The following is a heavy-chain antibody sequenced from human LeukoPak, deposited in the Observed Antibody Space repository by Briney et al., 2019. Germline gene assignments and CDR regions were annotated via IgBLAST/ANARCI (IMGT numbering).Heavy chain of an antibody. V-gene: IGHV4-4*02. D-gene: IGHD4-17*01. CDR2: IYHSGST. J-gene: IGHJ4*02. CDR3: ARAEAGSAVTTGFYFDY. CDR1: GGSISSSNW. Sequence: PSETLSLTCAVSGGSISSSNWWSWFRQPPGKGLEWIGEIYHSGSTNYIPSLKSRVTISVDESKNQFSLRLSSVTAADTAVYYCARAEAGSAVTTGFYFDYWGQGTLVTVSS.